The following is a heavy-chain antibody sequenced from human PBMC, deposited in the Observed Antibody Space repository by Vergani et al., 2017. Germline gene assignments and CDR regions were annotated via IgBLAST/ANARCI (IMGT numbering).Heavy chain of an antibody. D-gene: IGHD3-10*01. J-gene: IGHJ6*03. Sequence: QVQLQESGPGLVKPSETLSLTCTVSGGTISSYYWSWIRQPPGKGLEWIGYIYYSGNTNYNPSLKSRVTISVDTSKNQVSLKLSSVTAADPAVYYCARGAAMVRYYYYMDVWGEGTAVTVSS. V-gene: IGHV4-59*01. CDR2: IYYSGNT. CDR1: GGTISSYY. CDR3: ARGAAMVRYYYYMDV.